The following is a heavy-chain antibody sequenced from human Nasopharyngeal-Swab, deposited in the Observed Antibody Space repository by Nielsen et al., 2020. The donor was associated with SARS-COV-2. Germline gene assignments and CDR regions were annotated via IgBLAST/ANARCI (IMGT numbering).Heavy chain of an antibody. CDR2: ISSSSSYI. D-gene: IGHD2-21*01. J-gene: IGHJ3*02. CDR3: ARDRWGWLPIGDAFDI. CDR1: GLTFSSYS. Sequence: GESLKISCAASGLTFSSYSMNWVRQAPGKGLEWVSSISSSSSYIYYADSVKGRFTISRDNAKNSLYLQMNSLRAEDTAVYYCARDRWGWLPIGDAFDIWGQGTMVTVSS. V-gene: IGHV3-21*01.